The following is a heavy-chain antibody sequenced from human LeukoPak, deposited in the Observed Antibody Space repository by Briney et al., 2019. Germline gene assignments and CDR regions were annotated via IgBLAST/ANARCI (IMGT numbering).Heavy chain of an antibody. CDR1: GGTFSRYT. V-gene: IGHV1-69*04. CDR3: ARERANLQNWFDP. Sequence: SVKVSCKASGGTFSRYTISWVRQAPGQGLEWMGRIIPILGIANYAQKFQGRVTITADKSTSTAYMELSSLRSEDTAVYYCARERANLQNWFDPWGQGTLVTVSS. CDR2: IIPILGIA. J-gene: IGHJ5*02.